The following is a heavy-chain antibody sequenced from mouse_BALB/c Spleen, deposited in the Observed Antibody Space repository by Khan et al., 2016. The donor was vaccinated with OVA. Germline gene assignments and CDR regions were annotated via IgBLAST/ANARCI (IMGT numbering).Heavy chain of an antibody. D-gene: IGHD1-2*01. J-gene: IGHJ3*01. CDR2: ISPGSGDT. V-gene: IGHV1-77*01. CDR1: GYTFTDYY. CDR3: ARRTFFGCTFAY. Sequence: QVRLQQSGAELARPGASVKLSCKASGYTFTDYYINWVKQRPGQGLEWIGEISPGSGDTYYNEKFTVKATLTADKSSSTAYMQLSSLPAEASAVYFCARRTFFGCTFAYWGRGTPVTVSA.